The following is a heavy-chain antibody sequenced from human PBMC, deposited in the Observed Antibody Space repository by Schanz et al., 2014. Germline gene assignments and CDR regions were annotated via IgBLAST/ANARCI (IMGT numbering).Heavy chain of an antibody. Sequence: QVQLVQSWAEVKGPGASVKVSCKASGYSFTPFPIHWVRQAPGQRLEWMGWINAGTGNTEYSQKFQGRVTMTTDTSTSTAYMELRSLRSDDTAVYYCARVQDDILTGSEYYYGMDVWGRGTTVTVSS. D-gene: IGHD3-9*01. V-gene: IGHV1-3*01. CDR1: GYSFTPFP. J-gene: IGHJ6*02. CDR3: ARVQDDILTGSEYYYGMDV. CDR2: INAGTGNT.